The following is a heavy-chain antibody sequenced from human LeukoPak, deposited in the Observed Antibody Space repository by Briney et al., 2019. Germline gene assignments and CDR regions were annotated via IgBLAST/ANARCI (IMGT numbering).Heavy chain of an antibody. V-gene: IGHV6-1*01. CDR3: TRAGSYGYYWYFDL. Sequence: SQTLSLTCAISGDSDSSNSATWNWIRQSPSRGLEWLGRKYYRSKWYNDYAVSVKSRLTINPDTSKNQFTLQLNSVTPEDTAVYYCTRAGSYGYYWYFDLWGRGTLVTVSS. CDR1: GDSDSSNSAT. D-gene: IGHD5-18*01. J-gene: IGHJ2*01. CDR2: KYYRSKWYN.